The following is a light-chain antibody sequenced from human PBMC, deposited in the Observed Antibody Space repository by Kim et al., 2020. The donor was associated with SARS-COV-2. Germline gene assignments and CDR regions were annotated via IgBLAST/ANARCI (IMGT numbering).Light chain of an antibody. J-gene: IGKJ4*01. V-gene: IGKV3-11*01. CDR1: QSVSSS. CDR3: QQRSNWPPLT. CDR2: DAS. Sequence: EIVLTQSPATLSLSPGERATLSCRASQSVSSSLAWYQQKPGQAPSLLLYDASDSATGIPARFSGSGSGTGFTLTIRSLEPEDFAVYYCQQRSNWPPLTFGGGTKVDIK.